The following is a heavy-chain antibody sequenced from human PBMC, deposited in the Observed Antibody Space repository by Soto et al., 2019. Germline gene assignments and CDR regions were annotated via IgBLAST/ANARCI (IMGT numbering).Heavy chain of an antibody. J-gene: IGHJ6*02. D-gene: IGHD6-13*01. CDR2: IYHSGST. CDR1: GGPISSSNW. V-gene: IGHV4-4*02. Sequence: SETLSLTCAVPGGPISSSNWWSWVRQPPGKGLEWIGEIYHSGSTNYNPSLKSRVTISVDKSKNQFSLKLSSVTAADTAVYYCARVSVEQQLVYYYYYGMDVWGQGTTVTVSS. CDR3: ARVSVEQQLVYYYYYGMDV.